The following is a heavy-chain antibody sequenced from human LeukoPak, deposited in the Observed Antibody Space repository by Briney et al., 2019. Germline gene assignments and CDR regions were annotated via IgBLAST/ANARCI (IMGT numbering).Heavy chain of an antibody. CDR3: ARDRTTVTVFDY. Sequence: GGSLRLSCAASGFTFSSYWMHWVRQAPGKGLVWVSRIHSNGSITSYADSVKGRFTVSRDNAKNTLYLQMNSLRADDTAVYYCARDRTTVTVFDYWGQGTLVTVSS. CDR1: GFTFSSYW. CDR2: IHSNGSIT. D-gene: IGHD4-17*01. J-gene: IGHJ4*02. V-gene: IGHV3-74*01.